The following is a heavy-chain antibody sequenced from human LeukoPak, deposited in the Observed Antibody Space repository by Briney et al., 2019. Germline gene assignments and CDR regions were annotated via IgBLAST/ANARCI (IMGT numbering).Heavy chain of an antibody. D-gene: IGHD2-2*02. Sequence: PGRSLGLSCAASGFTFSSYAMHWVRQAPGKGLEWVAVISYDGSNKYYADSVKGRFTISRDNSKNTLYLQMNSLRAEDTAVYYCARGYCSSTSCYTVDYWGQGTLVTVSS. CDR2: ISYDGSNK. V-gene: IGHV3-30-3*01. CDR1: GFTFSSYA. CDR3: ARGYCSSTSCYTVDY. J-gene: IGHJ4*02.